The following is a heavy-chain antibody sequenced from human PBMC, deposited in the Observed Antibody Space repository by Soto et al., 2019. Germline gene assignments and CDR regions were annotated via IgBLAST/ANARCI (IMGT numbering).Heavy chain of an antibody. J-gene: IGHJ4*02. D-gene: IGHD4-17*01. V-gene: IGHV1-18*01. CDR1: GYTFTNYG. CDR2: ISAYNGNT. Sequence: QVQLVQSGAEVKKPGASVKVSCKPSGYTFTNYGFSWVRQAPGQWLEWMGWISAYNGNTNYAQHLQGRVTMTTETSTSTVYMELRGMRSDDTAVYYCASGTTVEFPFASWGQGTLVTVSS. CDR3: ASGTTVEFPFAS.